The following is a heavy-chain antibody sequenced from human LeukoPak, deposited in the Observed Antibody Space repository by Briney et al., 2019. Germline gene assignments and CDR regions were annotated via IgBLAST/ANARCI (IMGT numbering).Heavy chain of an antibody. CDR3: ARVATSGYHFNM. J-gene: IGHJ3*02. CDR1: GYSFSTNW. CDR2: IYPGDSDT. Sequence: GESLMISCKAFGYSFSTNWIGWVRQMSGKGLEWMGIIYPGDSDTRYSPSCQGQVTISADKSTTTAYLQWSSLKASDTAIYYCARVATSGYHFNMWGQGTMVTVSS. V-gene: IGHV5-51*01. D-gene: IGHD3-22*01.